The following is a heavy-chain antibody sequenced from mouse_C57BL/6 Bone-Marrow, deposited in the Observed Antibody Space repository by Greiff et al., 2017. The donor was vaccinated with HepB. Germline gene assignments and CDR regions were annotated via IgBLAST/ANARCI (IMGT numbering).Heavy chain of an antibody. CDR1: GSPFTSYG. V-gene: IGHV2-2*01. CDR2: ICRGGST. J-gene: IGHJ3*01. D-gene: IGHD1-1*01. Sequence: VQLQESGPGLVQPSQSLPISCPASGSPFTSYGVPWVHQFPGKGLEWLGVICRGGSTDYNAAFISSLSISKDNSKSQVYFKMNSLQADDTAIYYCARGGYCYGFAYWGQGTLVTVSA. CDR3: ARGGYCYGFAY.